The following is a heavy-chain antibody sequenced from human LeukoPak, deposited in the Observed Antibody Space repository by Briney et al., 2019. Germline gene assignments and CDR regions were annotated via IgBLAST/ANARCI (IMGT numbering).Heavy chain of an antibody. D-gene: IGHD2-21*02. J-gene: IGHJ5*02. CDR2: INPNSGGI. CDR1: GYTFTGHY. CDR3: ALCGGDCYSYWFDP. V-gene: IGHV1-2*02. Sequence: ASVKVSCKASGYTFTGHYMHWVRQAPGQGLEWMGWINPNSGGINYAQKFQGRVTMTRDTSISTAYMELSRLRSDDTAVYYCALCGGDCYSYWFDPWGQGTLVTVSS.